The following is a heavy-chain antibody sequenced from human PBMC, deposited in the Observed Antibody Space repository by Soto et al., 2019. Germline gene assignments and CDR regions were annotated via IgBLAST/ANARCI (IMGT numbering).Heavy chain of an antibody. CDR1: GYTFTSYG. Sequence: ASVKVSCKASGYTFTSYGISWVRQAPGQGLEWMGWISAYNGNTNYAQKLQGRVTMTTDTSTSTAYMELRSLRSDDTAVYYCAREEEVVVAATNRFDPWGQGTLVTVSS. D-gene: IGHD2-15*01. CDR2: ISAYNGNT. V-gene: IGHV1-18*01. J-gene: IGHJ5*02. CDR3: AREEEVVVAATNRFDP.